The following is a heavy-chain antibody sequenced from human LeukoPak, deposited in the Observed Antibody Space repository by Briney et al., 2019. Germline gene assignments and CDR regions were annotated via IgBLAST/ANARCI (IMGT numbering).Heavy chain of an antibody. J-gene: IGHJ5*02. CDR3: ARHEVIAARPGSFDP. D-gene: IGHD6-6*01. V-gene: IGHV4-39*01. CDR2: IYYSGST. CDR1: GGSISSSSYY. Sequence: SETLSLTCTVSGGSISSSSYYWGWIRQPPGKGLEWIGSIYYSGSTYYNPSLKGRVTISVDTSKNQFSLKLSSVTAADTAVYYCARHEVIAARPGSFDPWGQGTLVTVSS.